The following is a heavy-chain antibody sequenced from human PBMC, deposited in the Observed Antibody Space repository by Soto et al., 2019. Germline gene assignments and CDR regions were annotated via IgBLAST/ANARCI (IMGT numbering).Heavy chain of an antibody. CDR2: IYYSGST. CDR1: GGSISSGGYY. J-gene: IGHJ6*02. D-gene: IGHD5-12*01. CDR3: ARDQDGYKRYYYYGMDV. Sequence: SETLSLTCTVPGGSISSGGYYWSWIRQDPGKGLEWIGYIYYSGSTYYNPSLKSRVTISVDTSKNQFSLKLSSVTAADTAAYYCARDQDGYKRYYYYGMDVWGQGTTVTVSS. V-gene: IGHV4-31*03.